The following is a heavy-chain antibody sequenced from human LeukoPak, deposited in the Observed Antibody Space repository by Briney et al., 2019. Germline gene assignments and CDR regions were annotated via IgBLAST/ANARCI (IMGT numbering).Heavy chain of an antibody. Sequence: GASVKVSCKASGYHFTGYHVHWVRQAPEQGLEWMGRISTDSGDADIAQKFQGRVTMTRDTSISTAYMELSRLTSDDSAVYYCAGLGSTVNGRIDPWGQGTSVAVSS. V-gene: IGHV1-2*02. CDR3: AGLGSTVNGRIDP. CDR1: GYHFTGYH. CDR2: ISTDSGDA. J-gene: IGHJ5*02. D-gene: IGHD1-26*01.